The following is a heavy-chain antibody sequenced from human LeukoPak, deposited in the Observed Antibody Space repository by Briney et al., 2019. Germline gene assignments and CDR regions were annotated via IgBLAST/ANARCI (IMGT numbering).Heavy chain of an antibody. CDR1: GGSISSGFY. D-gene: IGHD3-22*01. V-gene: IGHV4-38-2*02. Sequence: SETLSLTCTVSGGSISSGFYWGWIRQPPGKGLEWIGSIYQSGSTYYNPSFQSRATISVDTSKNQFSLKLSSVTAADTAVYYCARTSSSQYYYDSSGIFDSWGQGTLVTVSS. CDR2: IYQSGST. CDR3: ARTSSSQYYYDSSGIFDS. J-gene: IGHJ4*02.